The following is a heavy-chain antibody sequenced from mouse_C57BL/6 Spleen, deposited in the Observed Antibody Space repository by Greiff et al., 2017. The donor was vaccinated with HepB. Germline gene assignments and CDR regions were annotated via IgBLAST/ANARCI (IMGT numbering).Heavy chain of an antibody. CDR3: ARSGYYYGSSHYAMDY. J-gene: IGHJ4*01. V-gene: IGHV1-78*01. D-gene: IGHD1-1*01. CDR1: GYTFTDHT. CDR2: IYPRDGST. Sequence: VQLQQSDAELVKPGASVKISCKVSGYTFTDHTIHWMKQRPEQGLEWIGYIYPRDGSTKYNEKFKGKATLTADKSSSTAYMQLNSLTSEDYAVYFCARSGYYYGSSHYAMDYWGQGTSVTVSS.